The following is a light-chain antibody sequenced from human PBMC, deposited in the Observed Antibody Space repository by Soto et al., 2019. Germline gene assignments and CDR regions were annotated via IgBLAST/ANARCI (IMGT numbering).Light chain of an antibody. CDR2: DVS. Sequence: SALTQPRSVSGSPGQSVTISCTGTSSDVGTYNYVSWYQHHPGKAPKVLIYDVSQRPSGVPDRFSGSKSGNTASLTISGLQAEDEADYYCCSYAGSYTYVFGTGTKVTVL. CDR3: CSYAGSYTYV. J-gene: IGLJ1*01. CDR1: SSDVGTYNY. V-gene: IGLV2-11*01.